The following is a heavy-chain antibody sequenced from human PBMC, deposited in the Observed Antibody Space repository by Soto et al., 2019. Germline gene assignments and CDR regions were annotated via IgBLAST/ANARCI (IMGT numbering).Heavy chain of an antibody. D-gene: IGHD5-12*01. J-gene: IGHJ4*02. CDR2: IYPDDSDT. CDR1: GYSFTTYW. Sequence: GESLQISCRGSGYSFTTYWIGWVRQMPGKGLEWMGIIYPDDSDTRYSPSFQGHVTISADKSISTAYLQWSSLKASDTAMYYCARWSIDGYNYDYWGQGTLVTVSS. V-gene: IGHV5-51*01. CDR3: ARWSIDGYNYDY.